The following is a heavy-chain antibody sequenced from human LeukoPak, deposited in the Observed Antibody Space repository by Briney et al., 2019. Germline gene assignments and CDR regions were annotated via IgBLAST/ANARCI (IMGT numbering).Heavy chain of an antibody. V-gene: IGHV4-34*01. CDR2: INHSGST. Sequence: ETLSLTCAVYGGSFSGYYWSWIRQPPGKGLEWIGEINHSGSTNYNPSLKNRVTISVDTSKNQFSLKLSSVTAADTAVYYCARLEGWLQFYYWGQGTLVTVSS. CDR1: GGSFSGYY. J-gene: IGHJ4*02. CDR3: ARLEGWLQFYY. D-gene: IGHD5-24*01.